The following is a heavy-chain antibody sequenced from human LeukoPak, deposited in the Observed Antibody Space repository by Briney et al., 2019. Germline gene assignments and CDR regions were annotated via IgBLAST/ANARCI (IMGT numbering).Heavy chain of an antibody. CDR1: GFTFEEYG. D-gene: IGHD1-26*01. Sequence: GGSLRLSCAASGFTFEEYGMSWVRQAPGKGLEWVSGINWNGGSTGYADSVKGRFTISRDNAKNSLYLQMNSLRAEDTALYYCASGGIYYGAAFDFWGQGTLVTVSS. CDR2: INWNGGST. V-gene: IGHV3-20*04. CDR3: ASGGIYYGAAFDF. J-gene: IGHJ4*02.